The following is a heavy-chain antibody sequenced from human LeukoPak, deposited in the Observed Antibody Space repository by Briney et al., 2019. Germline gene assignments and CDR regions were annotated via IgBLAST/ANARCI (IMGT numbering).Heavy chain of an antibody. CDR1: GYNVVGYY. CDR2: INPRDGET. V-gene: IGHV1-2*06. J-gene: IGHJ4*02. CDR3: GRDWELRFHQGGLDY. D-gene: IGHD3-3*01. Sequence: ASVRVSCKASGYNVVGYYIHWVRQAPGQGLEWMGRINPRDGETSFAQKFQGRVTMTSDMSISTAYMELSGLRYDDTAVYYCGRDWELRFHQGGLDYWGQGALVTVSS.